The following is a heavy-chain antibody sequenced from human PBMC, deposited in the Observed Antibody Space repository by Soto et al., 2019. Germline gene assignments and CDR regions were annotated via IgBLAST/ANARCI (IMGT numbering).Heavy chain of an antibody. CDR3: AREAGYCSSTSCRDLDY. CDR1: GYTFTSYG. J-gene: IGHJ4*02. V-gene: IGHV1-18*01. Sequence: ASVKVSCKASGYTFTSYGISWVRQAPGQGFEWMGWISAYNGNTNYAQKLQGRVTMTTDTSTSTAYMELRSLRSDDTAVYYCAREAGYCSSTSCRDLDYWGQGTLVTVSS. D-gene: IGHD2-2*01. CDR2: ISAYNGNT.